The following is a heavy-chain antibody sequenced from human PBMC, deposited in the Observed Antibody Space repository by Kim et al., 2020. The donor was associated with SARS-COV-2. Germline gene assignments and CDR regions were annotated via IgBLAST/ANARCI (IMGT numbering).Heavy chain of an antibody. CDR3: ARDLYGDGGGVVDY. V-gene: IGHV1-18*04. CDR2: ISANNGNT. D-gene: IGHD4-17*01. Sequence: ASVKVSCKTSGYIFARYGINWVRQAPGQGLEWMGWISANNGNTKYAQMLQGRVTMTTDTSTRTAYMELRSLTSDDTAVYYCARDLYGDGGGVVDYWGQGTLVTVSS. CDR1: GYIFARYG. J-gene: IGHJ4*02.